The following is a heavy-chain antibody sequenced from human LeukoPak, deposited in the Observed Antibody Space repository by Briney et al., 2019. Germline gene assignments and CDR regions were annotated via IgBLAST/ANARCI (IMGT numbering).Heavy chain of an antibody. CDR1: GYTFTGYY. V-gene: IGHV1-2*02. D-gene: IGHD2-2*01. CDR3: ARCRYCSSTSGNWFDP. J-gene: IGHJ5*02. CDR2: INPNSGGT. Sequence: ASVKVSCKASGYTFTGYYMHWVRQAPGQGLEWMGWINPNSGGTNYAQKFQGRVTMTRDTSISTAYMELSRLRSDDTAVYYCARCRYCSSTSGNWFDPWGQGTLVTVSS.